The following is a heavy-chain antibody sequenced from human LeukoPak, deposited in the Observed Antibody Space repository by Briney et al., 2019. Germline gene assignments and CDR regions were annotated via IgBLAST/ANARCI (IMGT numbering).Heavy chain of an antibody. V-gene: IGHV3-33*01. Sequence: PGRSLRLSCAASGFTFSSYGMHWIRQAPGKGLEWVAVIWYDGSNKYYADSVKGRFTISRDNSKNTLYLQMNSLRAEDTAVYYCARSDSSGYWRAYYFDYWGQGTLVTVSS. CDR2: IWYDGSNK. CDR3: ARSDSSGYWRAYYFDY. CDR1: GFTFSSYG. D-gene: IGHD3-22*01. J-gene: IGHJ4*02.